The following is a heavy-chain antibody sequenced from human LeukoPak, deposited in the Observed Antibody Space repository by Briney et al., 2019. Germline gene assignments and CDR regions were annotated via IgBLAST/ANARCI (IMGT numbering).Heavy chain of an antibody. CDR3: ARVQGSYGDRYYFDY. CDR1: GGSISSYY. CDR2: IYYSGST. V-gene: IGHV4-59*08. Sequence: ASETLSLTCTVSGGSISSYYWSWIRQPPGKGLEWIGYIYYSGSTNYNPSLKSRVTISVDTSKNQFSLKLSSVTAADTAVYYCARVQGSYGDRYYFDYWGQRTLVTVSS. D-gene: IGHD4-17*01. J-gene: IGHJ4*02.